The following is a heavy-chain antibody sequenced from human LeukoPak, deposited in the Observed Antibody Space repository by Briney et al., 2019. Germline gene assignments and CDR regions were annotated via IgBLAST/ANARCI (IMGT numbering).Heavy chain of an antibody. D-gene: IGHD3-10*01. J-gene: IGHJ6*03. CDR1: GFTFSSYG. V-gene: IGHV3-7*01. Sequence: GGSLRLSCAASGFTFSSYGMNWVRQASGKGLEWVANIKQDGSEKYYVDSVKGRFTISRDNAKNSLYLQMNSLRAEDTAVYYCARVGHGVRGVIRRYYYYYMDVWGKGTTVTISS. CDR3: ARVGHGVRGVIRRYYYYYMDV. CDR2: IKQDGSEK.